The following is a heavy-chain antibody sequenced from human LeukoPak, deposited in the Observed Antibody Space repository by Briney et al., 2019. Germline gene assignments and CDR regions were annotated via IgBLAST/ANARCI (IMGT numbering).Heavy chain of an antibody. Sequence: ASVKVSCKASGYTFTGYYMHCVRQAPGQGLEWMGRINPNSGGTNYAQKFQGRVTMTRDTSISTAYMERSRLRSDDTAVYYCARGVDSSSLFYWGQGTLVTVSS. CDR2: INPNSGGT. V-gene: IGHV1-2*06. D-gene: IGHD6-13*01. CDR1: GYTFTGYY. J-gene: IGHJ4*02. CDR3: ARGVDSSSLFY.